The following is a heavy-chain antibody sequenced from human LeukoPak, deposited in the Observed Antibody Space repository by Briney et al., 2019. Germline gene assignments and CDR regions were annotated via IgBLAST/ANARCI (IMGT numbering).Heavy chain of an antibody. Sequence: SETLSLTCAVSGGSITSGNWWGWVRQPPGKGLEWIGEIYHSGSANYNASLKSRVTISVDKSKNHFSMKLWSVTVADTAVYYCARKDASGSIYYFDYWGQGTLVTVSS. V-gene: IGHV4-4*02. J-gene: IGHJ4*02. CDR1: GGSITSGNW. CDR2: IYHSGSA. CDR3: ARKDASGSIYYFDY. D-gene: IGHD3-10*01.